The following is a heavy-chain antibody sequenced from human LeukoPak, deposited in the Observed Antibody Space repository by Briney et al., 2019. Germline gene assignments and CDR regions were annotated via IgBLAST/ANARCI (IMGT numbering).Heavy chain of an antibody. D-gene: IGHD1-7*01. CDR3: ARVRNLVPREY. CDR1: GFTFTSYG. Sequence: GSLKVSCTASGFTFTSYGISWVRQAPGQGLEWMGWISAYNGDTNYAQKLQGRVTMTTDTSTSTAYMELGSLRSDDTAVYYCARVRNLVPREYWGQGTLVTVSS. J-gene: IGHJ4*02. V-gene: IGHV1-18*01. CDR2: ISAYNGDT.